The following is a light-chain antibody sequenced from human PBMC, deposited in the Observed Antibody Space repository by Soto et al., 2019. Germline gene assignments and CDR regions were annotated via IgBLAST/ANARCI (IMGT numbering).Light chain of an antibody. Sequence: EIVMTQSPATLSVSPGERATLSCRASQSVSSNLAWYQQKPGQAPRLLSYGASTRATGIPARFSGSGSGTEFTLTISSVRSEDFAVYYCQQYNNWPLTFGGGTKVEIK. J-gene: IGKJ4*01. CDR1: QSVSSN. CDR3: QQYNNWPLT. V-gene: IGKV3-15*01. CDR2: GAS.